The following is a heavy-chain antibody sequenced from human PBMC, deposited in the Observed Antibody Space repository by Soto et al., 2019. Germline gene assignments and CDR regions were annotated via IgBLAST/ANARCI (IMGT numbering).Heavy chain of an antibody. V-gene: IGHV3-30*18. D-gene: IGHD6-13*01. Sequence: GGSLRLSCAASGFTFSSYGMHWVRQTPGKGLEWVAVISYDGSNKYYADSVKGRFTISRDNSKNTLYLQMNSLRAEDTAVYYCANGGAAAGPAFDIWGQGTMVTVSS. CDR1: GFTFSSYG. CDR2: ISYDGSNK. J-gene: IGHJ3*02. CDR3: ANGGAAAGPAFDI.